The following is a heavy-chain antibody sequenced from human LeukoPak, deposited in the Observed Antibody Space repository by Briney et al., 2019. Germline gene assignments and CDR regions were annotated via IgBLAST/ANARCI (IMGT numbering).Heavy chain of an antibody. Sequence: PGGSLRLSCAASGFTFSSYEMNWVRQAPGKGLEWVAVISYDGSNKYYADSVKGRFTISRDNSKNTLYLQMNSLRAEDTAVYYCASSYYYDSSGYYLTYWGQGTLVTVSS. D-gene: IGHD3-22*01. V-gene: IGHV3-30*04. J-gene: IGHJ4*02. CDR3: ASSYYYDSSGYYLTY. CDR1: GFTFSSYE. CDR2: ISYDGSNK.